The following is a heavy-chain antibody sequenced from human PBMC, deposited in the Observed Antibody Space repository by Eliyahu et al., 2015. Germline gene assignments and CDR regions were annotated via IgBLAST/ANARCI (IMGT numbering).Heavy chain of an antibody. CDR1: XGSXSSYY. CDR3: ARLVGYCTGGVCYRNWYFDL. CDR2: IYYSGST. D-gene: IGHD2-8*02. Sequence: QVQLQESGPGLVKPSETLSLTCTVSXGSXSSYYXXWSRXPPPEKGLEWIGYIYYSGSTNYNPSLKSRVTISVDTSKNQFSLKLSSVTAADTAVYYCARLVGYCTGGVCYRNWYFDLWGRGTLVTVSS. J-gene: IGHJ2*01. V-gene: IGHV4-59*08.